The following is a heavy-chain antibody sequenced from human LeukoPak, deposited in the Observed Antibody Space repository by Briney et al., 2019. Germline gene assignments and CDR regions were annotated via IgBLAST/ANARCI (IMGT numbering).Heavy chain of an antibody. CDR1: GYTFTNYY. D-gene: IGHD3-10*01. CDR3: ARDGANYYGSGSYMVDP. CDR2: ISAYNGNT. V-gene: IGHV1-18*01. J-gene: IGHJ5*02. Sequence: GASVKVSCKASGYTFTNYYISWVRQAPGQGLEWMGWISAYNGNTNYAQKLQGRVTMTTDTSTSTAYMELRSLRSDDTAVYYCARDGANYYGSGSYMVDPWGQGTLVTVSS.